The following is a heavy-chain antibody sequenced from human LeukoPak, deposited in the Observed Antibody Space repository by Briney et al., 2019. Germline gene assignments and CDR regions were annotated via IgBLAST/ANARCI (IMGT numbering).Heavy chain of an antibody. D-gene: IGHD6-19*01. Sequence: GGSLRLSCAASGFTFSSYWMHWVRQAPGKGLVWVSRINSDGSSTSYADSVKGRFTISRDNAKNTLYLQMNSLRAEDTAVYYCARASFNGWYFLDYWGEGTLVTGSS. V-gene: IGHV3-74*01. J-gene: IGHJ4*02. CDR1: GFTFSSYW. CDR2: INSDGSST. CDR3: ARASFNGWYFLDY.